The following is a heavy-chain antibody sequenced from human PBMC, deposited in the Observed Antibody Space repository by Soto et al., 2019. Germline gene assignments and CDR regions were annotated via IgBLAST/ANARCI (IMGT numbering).Heavy chain of an antibody. CDR2: IFYSGTT. CDR3: ARGRGGTYDAFDI. D-gene: IGHD1-26*01. CDR1: GGSLTTYF. Sequence: SETLSLTCNVSGGSLTTYFWSWIRQPPGKGLEWIGYIFYSGTTNYNPSLKGRVTMSIDTSRNRFALKLTSLTAADSAVYYCARGRGGTYDAFDIWGQGTMVTVSS. J-gene: IGHJ3*02. V-gene: IGHV4-59*01.